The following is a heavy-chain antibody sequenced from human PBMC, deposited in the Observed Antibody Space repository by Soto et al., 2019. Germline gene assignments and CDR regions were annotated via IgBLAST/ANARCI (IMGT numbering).Heavy chain of an antibody. CDR1: GYSFTSYW. Sequence: GESLKISCKGSGYSFTSYWIGWVRQMPGKGLEWMGIIYPGDSDTRYSPSFQGQVTISADKSISTAYLQWSSLKASDTAMYYCARTRPYDFWSGYYFGWFDHWGQGTLVTVCS. CDR3: ARTRPYDFWSGYYFGWFDH. J-gene: IGHJ5*02. V-gene: IGHV5-51*01. D-gene: IGHD3-3*01. CDR2: IYPGDSDT.